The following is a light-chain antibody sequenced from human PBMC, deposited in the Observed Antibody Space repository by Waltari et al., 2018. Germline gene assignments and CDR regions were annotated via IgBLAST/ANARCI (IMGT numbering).Light chain of an antibody. CDR1: RGSLASNY. J-gene: IGLJ3*02. V-gene: IGLV6-57*02. CDR2: EDN. CDR3: QSYDSSNWV. Sequence: NFMLTQPHSVSESPGKTVTISCTGSRGSLASNYVQWYQQRPGSAPTTVIYEDNQRPPGVPDRFSGSIDSSSNSASLTIAGLKTEDEADYYCQSYDSSNWVFGGGTKLTVL.